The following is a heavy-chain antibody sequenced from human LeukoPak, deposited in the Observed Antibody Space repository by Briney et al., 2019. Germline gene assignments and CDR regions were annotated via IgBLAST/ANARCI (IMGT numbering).Heavy chain of an antibody. J-gene: IGHJ4*02. D-gene: IGHD2-15*01. Sequence: PGGSLRLSCAASGFTFSSYGMHWVRQAPGKGLEWVAVIWYDGSSKYYADSVKGRFTISRDNSKNTLYLQMNSLRAEDTAIYYCAKDRGYYVDTGTINFWGQGTLVTVSS. V-gene: IGHV3-33*06. CDR2: IWYDGSSK. CDR1: GFTFSSYG. CDR3: AKDRGYYVDTGTINF.